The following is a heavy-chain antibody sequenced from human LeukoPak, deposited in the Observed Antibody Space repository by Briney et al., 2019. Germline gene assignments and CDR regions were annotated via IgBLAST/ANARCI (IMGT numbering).Heavy chain of an antibody. J-gene: IGHJ6*03. Sequence: PGGSLRLSCTASGFTFGDYAMSWVRQAPGKGLEWVGFIRSKAYGGTTEYAASVKGRFTISRDDSKSIAYLQMNSLKTEDTAVYYCSRVASLGNYYYMDVWGKGTTVTVSS. CDR3: SRVASLGNYYYMDV. CDR1: GFTFGDYA. V-gene: IGHV3-49*04. D-gene: IGHD2-15*01. CDR2: IRSKAYGGTT.